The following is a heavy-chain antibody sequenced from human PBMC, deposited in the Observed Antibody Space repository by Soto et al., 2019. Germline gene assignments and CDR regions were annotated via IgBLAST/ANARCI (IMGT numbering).Heavy chain of an antibody. CDR2: IYYSGST. Sequence: SETLSLTCTVSGGSISSYYWSWIRQPPGKGLEWIGYIYYSGSTNYNPSLKSRVTISVDTSKNQFSLKLSSVTAADTAVYYCASPSGGGAFEIRGQRTMVTVSS. CDR3: ASPSGGGAFEI. J-gene: IGHJ3*02. D-gene: IGHD2-8*02. CDR1: GGSISSYY. V-gene: IGHV4-59*08.